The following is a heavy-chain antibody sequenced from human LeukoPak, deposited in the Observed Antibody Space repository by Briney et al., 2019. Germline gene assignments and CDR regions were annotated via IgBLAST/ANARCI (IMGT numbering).Heavy chain of an antibody. CDR2: ISWNGDTT. Sequence: GGSLRLSCAASEFSFDDYAIHWVRRAPGKGLEWVSFISWNGDTTYYTDSVKGRLTISRENSNNSLYLQMNSLRPEDTALYYCVKDYCSSTSCYMDYWGQGTLVTVSS. V-gene: IGHV3-43D*03. D-gene: IGHD2-2*02. CDR3: VKDYCSSTSCYMDY. CDR1: EFSFDDYA. J-gene: IGHJ4*02.